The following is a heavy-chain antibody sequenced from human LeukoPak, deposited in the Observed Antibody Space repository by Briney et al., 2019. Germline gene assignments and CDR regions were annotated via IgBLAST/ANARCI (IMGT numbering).Heavy chain of an antibody. CDR3: ARNLYYDFWSGYPEGFDY. CDR2: ISYDGSNK. D-gene: IGHD3-3*01. Sequence: GGSLRLSCAASGFTFSSYAMHWVRQAPGKGLEWVAVISYDGSNKYYADSVKGRFTISRDNSKNTLYLQMNSLRAEDTAVYYCARNLYYDFWSGYPEGFDYWGQGTLVTVSS. CDR1: GFTFSSYA. V-gene: IGHV3-30-3*01. J-gene: IGHJ4*02.